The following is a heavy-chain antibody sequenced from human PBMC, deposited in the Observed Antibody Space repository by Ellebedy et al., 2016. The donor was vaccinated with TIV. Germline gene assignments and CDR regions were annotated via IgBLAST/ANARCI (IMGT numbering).Heavy chain of an antibody. D-gene: IGHD3-16*01. Sequence: GESLKISCAASGFTFRTYDMHWVRQTTGKGLEWVSVIGTAGDTYYPGSVKGRFTISRENVKNSLYLQMNSLRAEDTAVYYCARVRFGDTAVDYWGQGTLVTVSS. CDR1: GFTFRTYD. J-gene: IGHJ4*03. CDR3: ARVRFGDTAVDY. CDR2: IGTAGDT. V-gene: IGHV3-13*01.